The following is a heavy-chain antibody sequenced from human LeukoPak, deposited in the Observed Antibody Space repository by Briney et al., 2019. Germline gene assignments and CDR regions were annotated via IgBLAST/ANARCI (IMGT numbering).Heavy chain of an antibody. CDR1: GGSISSGGYY. V-gene: IGHV4-31*03. CDR2: IYYSGTT. J-gene: IGHJ4*02. D-gene: IGHD3-22*01. Sequence: SETLSLTCTVSGGSISSGGYYWSWIRQHPGKGLEWIGYIYYSGTTYYNPSLKSRVTISVETSKNQFSLKLSSVTAADTAVYYCAASYSTGYSHGDYWGQGTLVTVSS. CDR3: AASYSTGYSHGDY.